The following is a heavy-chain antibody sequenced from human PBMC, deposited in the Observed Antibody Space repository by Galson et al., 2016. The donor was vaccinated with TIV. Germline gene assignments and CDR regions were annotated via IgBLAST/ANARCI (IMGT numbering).Heavy chain of an antibody. Sequence: SLRLSCAASGFTFSDYYMSWVRQAPGKGLEWISYIGSTGRAIYYADSVRGRFTISRDNAKSSLFLQMNSLRVEDTAVYYCARDCSSTNCYTDPIYFDPWGQGALVTVSS. D-gene: IGHD2-2*02. V-gene: IGHV3-11*01. CDR2: IGSTGRAI. CDR3: ARDCSSTNCYTDPIYFDP. J-gene: IGHJ5*02. CDR1: GFTFSDYY.